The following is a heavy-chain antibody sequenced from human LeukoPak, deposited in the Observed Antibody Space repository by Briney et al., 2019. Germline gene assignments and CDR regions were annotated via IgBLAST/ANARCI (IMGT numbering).Heavy chain of an antibody. CDR2: VDHSGST. CDR1: GYSISSAYY. Sequence: SETLSLTCTVSGYSISSAYYWGWIHQPPGKGLEWIGSVDHSGSTYYNPSLKSRVTISVDTSKNQFSLKLSSVAAADTAMYYCARAITIFGVVIVTGGYFDYWGQGALVTVSS. J-gene: IGHJ4*02. D-gene: IGHD3-3*01. CDR3: ARAITIFGVVIVTGGYFDY. V-gene: IGHV4-38-2*02.